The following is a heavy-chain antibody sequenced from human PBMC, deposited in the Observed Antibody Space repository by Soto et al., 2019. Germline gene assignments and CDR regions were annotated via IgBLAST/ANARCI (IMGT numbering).Heavy chain of an antibody. V-gene: IGHV4-30-4*01. D-gene: IGHD3-22*01. CDR1: GGSISSGDYY. Sequence: SETLSLTCTVSGGSISSGDYYWSWIRQPPGKGLEWIGYIYYSGSTYYNPSLKSRVTISVDTSKNQFSLKLSSVTAADTAVYYCARGSYDYDSSGYYHHWGQGTLVTVSS. CDR2: IYYSGST. CDR3: ARGSYDYDSSGYYHH. J-gene: IGHJ5*02.